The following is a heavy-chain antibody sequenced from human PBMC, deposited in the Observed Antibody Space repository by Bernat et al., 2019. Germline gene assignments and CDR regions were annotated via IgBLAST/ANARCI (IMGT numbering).Heavy chain of an antibody. Sequence: VQLQRSGAELVKPGASVKISCKASGYAFSSYWMNWVKQRPGKGLEWIGQIYPGDGDTNYNGKFKGKATLTADKSSSTAYMQLSSLTSEDSAVYFCARSYGKYYAMDYWGQGTSVTVSS. CDR3: ARSYGKYYAMDY. V-gene: IGHV1-69-2*01. CDR1: GYAFSSYW. CDR2: IYPGDGDT. D-gene: IGHD3-10*01. J-gene: IGHJ6*01.